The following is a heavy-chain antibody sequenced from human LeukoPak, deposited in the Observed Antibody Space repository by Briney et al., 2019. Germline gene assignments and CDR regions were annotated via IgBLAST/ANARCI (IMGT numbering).Heavy chain of an antibody. CDR3: ARGSVAAPNFDI. J-gene: IGHJ4*02. CDR2: INQDGSGD. D-gene: IGHD2-15*01. Sequence: GGSLRLSCAASGFTFSSYAMSWVRQAPGKGLEWVSHINQDGSGDSHVDSVKGRFTISRDNAKDSLFLQMQSLRAEDTAVYYCARGSVAAPNFDIWGQGTLVTVSS. CDR1: GFTFSSYA. V-gene: IGHV3-7*04.